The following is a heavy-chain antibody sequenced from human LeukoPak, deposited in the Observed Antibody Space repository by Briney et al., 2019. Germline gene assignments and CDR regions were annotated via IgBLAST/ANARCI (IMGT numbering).Heavy chain of an antibody. Sequence: GGSLRLSCAASGFTFSSYDMHWVRQAKGKVLEWVSAIGTAGDTYYPDSVKGRFTISRENAKNSLYLQMNSLRAGDTAVYYCARGYRSGGSSLFDYWGQGTLVTVSS. CDR3: ARGYRSGGSSLFDY. D-gene: IGHD2-15*01. J-gene: IGHJ4*02. CDR2: IGTAGDT. CDR1: GFTFSSYD. V-gene: IGHV3-13*01.